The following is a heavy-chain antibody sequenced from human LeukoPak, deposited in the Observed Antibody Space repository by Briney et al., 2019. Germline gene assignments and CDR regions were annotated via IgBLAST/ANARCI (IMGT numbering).Heavy chain of an antibody. CDR1: GFTFSSYA. D-gene: IGHD2-15*01. CDR2: ISYDGSNK. Sequence: GRSLRLSCAASGFTFSSYAMHWVRQAPGKGLEWVAVISYDGSNKYYADSVKGRFTISRDNSKNTLYLQMNSLRAEDTAAYYCARDPSGGGSGYYYYGMDVWGQGTTVTVSS. V-gene: IGHV3-30-3*01. J-gene: IGHJ6*02. CDR3: ARDPSGGGSGYYYYGMDV.